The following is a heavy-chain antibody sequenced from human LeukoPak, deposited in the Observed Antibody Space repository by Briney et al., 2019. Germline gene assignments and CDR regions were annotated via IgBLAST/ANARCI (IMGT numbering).Heavy chain of an antibody. V-gene: IGHV1-8*01. CDR3: ARGRYDYVWGSYYNWFDP. J-gene: IGHJ5*02. D-gene: IGHD3-16*01. Sequence: ASVKVSCKASGYTFTSYDINRVRQATGQGLEWMGWMNPNSGNTGYAQKFQGRVTMTRNTSISTAYMELSSLRSEDTAVYYCARGRYDYVWGSYYNWFDPWGQGTLVTVSS. CDR2: MNPNSGNT. CDR1: GYTFTSYD.